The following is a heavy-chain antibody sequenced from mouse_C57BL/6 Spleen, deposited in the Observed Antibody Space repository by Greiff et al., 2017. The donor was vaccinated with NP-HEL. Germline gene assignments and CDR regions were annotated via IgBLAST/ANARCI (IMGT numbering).Heavy chain of an antibody. CDR1: GYTFTDYY. D-gene: IGHD1-1*01. CDR2: INPNNGGT. V-gene: IGHV1-26*01. J-gene: IGHJ2*01. Sequence: VQLQQSGPELVKPGASVKISCKASGYTFTDYYMNWVKQSHGKSLEWIGDINPNNGGTSYNQKFKGKATLTVDKSSSTAYMELRSLTSEDSAVYCCARQDYYGNYFDYWGQGTTLTVAS. CDR3: ARQDYYGNYFDY.